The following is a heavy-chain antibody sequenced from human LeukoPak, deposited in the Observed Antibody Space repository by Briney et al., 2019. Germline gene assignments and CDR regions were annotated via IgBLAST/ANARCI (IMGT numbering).Heavy chain of an antibody. CDR1: GFIFSNYW. J-gene: IGHJ4*02. CDR3: ARGSGDTDY. V-gene: IGHV3-7*01. D-gene: IGHD7-27*01. Sequence: GGSLRLSCAASGFIFSNYWMSWVRQAPEKGLEWVANIKQDGSEKYYVDSAKGRFTISRDNAKNSLYLQMNGLRAEDTAVYYCARGSGDTDYWGQGTLVTVSS. CDR2: IKQDGSEK.